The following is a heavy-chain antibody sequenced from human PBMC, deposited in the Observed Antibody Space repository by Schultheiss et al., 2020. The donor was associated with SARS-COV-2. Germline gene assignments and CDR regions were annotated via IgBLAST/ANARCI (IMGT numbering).Heavy chain of an antibody. CDR1: GGSFSGYY. CDR3: ARHRLGFLEWSSFDY. Sequence: SETLSLTCAVYGGSFSGYYWSWIRQPPGKGLEWIGSIYYSGTTYYNPSLKSRVTISGDTSKNQFSRKLSSVTAADTAVDYGARHRLGFLEWSSFDYWGQGTLVTVSS. J-gene: IGHJ4*02. D-gene: IGHD3-3*01. CDR2: IYYSGTT. V-gene: IGHV4-59*08.